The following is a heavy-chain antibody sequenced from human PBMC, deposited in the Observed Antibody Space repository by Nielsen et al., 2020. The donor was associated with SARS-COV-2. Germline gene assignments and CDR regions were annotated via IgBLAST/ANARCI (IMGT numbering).Heavy chain of an antibody. CDR2: IWYDGSNK. V-gene: IGHV3-33*01. J-gene: IGHJ6*02. D-gene: IGHD3-3*01. CDR3: ARDYDFWSGGDYYYYGMDV. Sequence: WIRQPPGKGLEWVAVIWYDGSNKYYADSVKGRFTISRDNSKNTLYLQMNSLRAEDTAVYYCARDYDFWSGGDYYYYGMDVWGQGTTVTVS.